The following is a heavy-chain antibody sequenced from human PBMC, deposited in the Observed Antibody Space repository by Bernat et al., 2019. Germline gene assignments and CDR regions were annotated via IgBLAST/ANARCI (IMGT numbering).Heavy chain of an antibody. CDR3: ARVYLVIYYGMDV. Sequence: QVQLQESGPGLVKPSETLSLTCTVSGGSVSSGSYYWSWIRQPPGKGLEWIGYIYYSGSTNYNPSLKSRVTISVDTSKNQFSLKLSSVTAADTAVYYCARVYLVIYYGMDVWGQGTTVTVSS. J-gene: IGHJ6*02. CDR1: GGSVSSGSYY. V-gene: IGHV4-61*01. D-gene: IGHD3-22*01. CDR2: IYYSGST.